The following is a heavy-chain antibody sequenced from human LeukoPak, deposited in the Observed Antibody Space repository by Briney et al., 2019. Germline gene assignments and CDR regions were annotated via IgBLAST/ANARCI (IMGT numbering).Heavy chain of an antibody. D-gene: IGHD1-1*01. J-gene: IGHJ4*02. Sequence: GGSLRLSCAASGFTFSDYYMSWIRQAPGKGLEWVSYISSSGSTIYYADSVKGRFTISRDNAKNSLYLQMNSPRAEDTAVYYCARDERLGFESVLSDYWGQGTLVTVSS. V-gene: IGHV3-11*01. CDR3: ARDERLGFESVLSDY. CDR2: ISSSGSTI. CDR1: GFTFSDYY.